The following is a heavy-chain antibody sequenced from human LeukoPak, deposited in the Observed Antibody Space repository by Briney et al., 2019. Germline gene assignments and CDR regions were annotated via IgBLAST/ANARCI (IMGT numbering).Heavy chain of an antibody. J-gene: IGHJ4*02. V-gene: IGHV3-33*06. CDR2: IWYDGSNK. Sequence: GGSLRLSCEASGFNFGTFAMHWVRQAPGEGLEWLAIIWYDGSNKHYSDSVKGRFTISRDNSKSSLYLQMNSLRAEDTAVYYCAKDPSSHTLIVGDYWGQGTLVTVSS. CDR3: AKDPSSHTLIVGDY. D-gene: IGHD3-22*01. CDR1: GFNFGTFA.